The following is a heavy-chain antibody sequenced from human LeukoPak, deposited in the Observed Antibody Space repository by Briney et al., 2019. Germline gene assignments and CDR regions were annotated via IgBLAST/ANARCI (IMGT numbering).Heavy chain of an antibody. CDR1: GGSISSYY. Sequence: PSETLSLTCTVSGGSISSYYWSWIRQPPGKGLEWIGNIYYSGSTNYNPSLKSRVTISVDTSKNQFSLKLSSVTAADTAVYYCASLCGGDCYRAQDALDIWGQGTMVTVSS. J-gene: IGHJ3*02. D-gene: IGHD2-21*01. CDR3: ASLCGGDCYRAQDALDI. V-gene: IGHV4-59*01. CDR2: IYYSGST.